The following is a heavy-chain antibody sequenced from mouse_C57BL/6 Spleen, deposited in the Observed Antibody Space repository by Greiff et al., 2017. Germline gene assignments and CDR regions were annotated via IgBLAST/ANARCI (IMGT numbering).Heavy chain of an antibody. CDR1: GYAFSSSW. CDR2: IYPGDGDT. CDR3: ARSGGYYGSSYAMDD. Sequence: VKLLESGPELVKPGASVKISCKASGYAFSSSWMNWVKQRPGKGLEWIGRIYPGDGDTNYNGKFKGKATLTADKSSSTAYMQLSSLTSEDSAVYFCARSGGYYGSSYAMDDWGQGTSVTVSS. V-gene: IGHV1-82*01. J-gene: IGHJ4*01. D-gene: IGHD1-1*01.